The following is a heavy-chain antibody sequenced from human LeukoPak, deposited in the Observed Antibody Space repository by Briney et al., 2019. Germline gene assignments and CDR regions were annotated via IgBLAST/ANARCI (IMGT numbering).Heavy chain of an antibody. D-gene: IGHD6-13*01. CDR3: AKDRERAAAGNFDY. CDR2: ISWNSGSI. J-gene: IGHJ4*02. CDR1: GFTFDDYA. V-gene: IGHV3-9*03. Sequence: GRSLRLSCAASGFTFDDYAMHWVRQAPGKGLEWVSGISWNSGSIGYADSVKGRFTISRDNAKNSLYLQMNSLRAEDMALYYCAKDRERAAAGNFDYWGQGTLVTVSS.